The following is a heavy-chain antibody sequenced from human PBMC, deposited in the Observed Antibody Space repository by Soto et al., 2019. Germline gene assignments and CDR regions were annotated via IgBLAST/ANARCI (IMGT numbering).Heavy chain of an antibody. V-gene: IGHV3-7*02. CDR3: AKGGDSSGWYDYNYGMDV. CDR1: GFTFSSHW. CDR2: IKEDGSDI. D-gene: IGHD6-19*01. Sequence: GGSLRLSCVASGFTFSSHWMTWVRQAPGKGLEWVANIKEDGSDIYYAESVKGRFTISRDNAKKSLYLQMNSLRVEDTAVYYCAKGGDSSGWYDYNYGMDVWGQGTTVTVSS. J-gene: IGHJ6*02.